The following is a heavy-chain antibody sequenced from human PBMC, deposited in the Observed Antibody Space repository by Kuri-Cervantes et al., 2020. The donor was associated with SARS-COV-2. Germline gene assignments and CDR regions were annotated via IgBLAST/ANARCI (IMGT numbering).Heavy chain of an antibody. Sequence: ASVKVSCKASGYTFTSYGISWVRQAPGQGLEWMGRINPNSGGTNYAQKFQGRVTMTRDTSISTAYMELSRLRSDDTAVYYCARDRPYSSSWYPGYWGQGTLVTVSS. J-gene: IGHJ4*02. CDR3: ARDRPYSSSWYPGY. V-gene: IGHV1-2*06. CDR1: GYTFTSYG. D-gene: IGHD6-13*01. CDR2: INPNSGGT.